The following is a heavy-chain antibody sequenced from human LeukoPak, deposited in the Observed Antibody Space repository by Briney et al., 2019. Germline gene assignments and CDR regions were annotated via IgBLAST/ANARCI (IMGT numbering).Heavy chain of an antibody. D-gene: IGHD5-18*01. V-gene: IGHV1-18*01. CDR3: ARGAADTGVVWYYYYMDV. Sequence: ASVKVSCKASGYTFTSYGISWVRQAPGQGLEWMGWISAYNGNTNYAQKLQGRVTMTTDTSPSTAYMELRSLRSDGTAVYYCARGAADTGVVWYYYYMDVWGKGTTVTVSS. CDR1: GYTFTSYG. J-gene: IGHJ6*03. CDR2: ISAYNGNT.